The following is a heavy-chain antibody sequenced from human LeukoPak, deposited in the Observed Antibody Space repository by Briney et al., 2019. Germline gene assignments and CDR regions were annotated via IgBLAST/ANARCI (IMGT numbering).Heavy chain of an antibody. CDR1: GFTFSDYY. D-gene: IGHD1-26*01. J-gene: IGHJ3*01. V-gene: IGHV3-11*01. Sequence: PGGSLRLSCAASGFTFSDYYMGWIRQAPWKGLEWLSYINGSGSIIFYADSVKGRFTISRDNAKNSLSLQMNSLRAEDTAVYYCGRHFGLSGTKRSFDLWGQGTMVTVSS. CDR3: GRHFGLSGTKRSFDL. CDR2: INGSGSII.